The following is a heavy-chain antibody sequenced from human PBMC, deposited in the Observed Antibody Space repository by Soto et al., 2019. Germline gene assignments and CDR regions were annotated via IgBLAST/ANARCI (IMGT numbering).Heavy chain of an antibody. CDR3: AIGHSGSYLPFFDY. CDR1: GYSFTNSA. Sequence: ASVKVSCKASGYSFTNSAIHWLRQAPGQRLEWMGWINAGSGSAKYSQKFQGRVTITRDTSASTAYMELSSLKSEDTAMYYCAIGHSGSYLPFFDYWG. D-gene: IGHD1-26*01. V-gene: IGHV1-3*01. J-gene: IGHJ4*01. CDR2: INAGSGSA.